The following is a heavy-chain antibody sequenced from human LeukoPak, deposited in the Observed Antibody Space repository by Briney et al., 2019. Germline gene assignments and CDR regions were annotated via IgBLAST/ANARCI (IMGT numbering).Heavy chain of an antibody. CDR3: ARARIDY. D-gene: IGHD1-14*01. Sequence: GGSLRLSCAASGFTFSSYAMSWVRQAPGKGLEWVSGVSGSGGSTYYADSVKGRFAISRDNSKNTLYLQMSSLRAEDTAVYYCARARIDYWGQGTLVTVSS. J-gene: IGHJ4*02. CDR1: GFTFSSYA. CDR2: VSGSGGST. V-gene: IGHV3-23*01.